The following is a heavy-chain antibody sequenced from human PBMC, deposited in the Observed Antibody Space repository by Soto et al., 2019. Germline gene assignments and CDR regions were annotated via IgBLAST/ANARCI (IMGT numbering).Heavy chain of an antibody. V-gene: IGHV3-21*01. D-gene: IGHD5-18*01. CDR2: ISSSSSYI. Sequence: GGSLRLSCAASGFTFSSYSMNWVRQAPGKGLEWVSSISSSSSYIYYADLVKGRFTISRDNAKNSLYLQMNSLRAEDTAVYYCARSPFPYSYGSYFDYWGQGTLVTVSS. J-gene: IGHJ4*02. CDR1: GFTFSSYS. CDR3: ARSPFPYSYGSYFDY.